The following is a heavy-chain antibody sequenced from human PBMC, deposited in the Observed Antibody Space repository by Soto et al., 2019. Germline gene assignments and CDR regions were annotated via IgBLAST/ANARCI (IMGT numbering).Heavy chain of an antibody. CDR2: ITSSSSYI. D-gene: IGHD3-22*01. Sequence: GGSLIISCAASVFTFSLYSMIWVRQAPGKGLEWVASITSSSSYIYYEDSLKGRFTISRDNAKNSLFLQLDSLRAEDTAVYFCVRARSTDSRPDYWGQGTLVTVSS. V-gene: IGHV3-21*01. CDR3: VRARSTDSRPDY. CDR1: VFTFSLYS. J-gene: IGHJ4*02.